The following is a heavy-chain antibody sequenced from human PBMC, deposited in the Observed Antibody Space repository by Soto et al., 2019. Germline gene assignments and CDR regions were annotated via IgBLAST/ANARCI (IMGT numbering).Heavy chain of an antibody. D-gene: IGHD2-2*03. CDR1: GYSFTSYW. Sequence: GESLKISCKGSGYSFTSYWIGWVRQMPGKGLEWMGIIYPGDSDTRYSPSFQGQVTISADKSISTAYLQWSSLKASDTAMYYCARLLGYCSSTSCYGDYWGQGTLVTVSS. CDR3: ARLLGYCSSTSCYGDY. V-gene: IGHV5-51*01. J-gene: IGHJ4*02. CDR2: IYPGDSDT.